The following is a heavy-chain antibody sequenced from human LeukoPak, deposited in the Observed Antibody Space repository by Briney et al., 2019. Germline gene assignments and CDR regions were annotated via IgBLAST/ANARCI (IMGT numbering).Heavy chain of an antibody. CDR3: ARGHQYSYGPRYYFDY. CDR1: GGTFSSYA. CDR2: IIPIFGTA. D-gene: IGHD5-18*01. V-gene: IGHV1-69*13. J-gene: IGHJ4*02. Sequence: SVKVSCKASGGTFSSYAISWVRQAPGQGLEWMGGIIPIFGTANYAQKFQGRVTITADESTSTAYMELSSLRSEDTAVYYCARGHQYSYGPRYYFDYWGQGTLVTVSS.